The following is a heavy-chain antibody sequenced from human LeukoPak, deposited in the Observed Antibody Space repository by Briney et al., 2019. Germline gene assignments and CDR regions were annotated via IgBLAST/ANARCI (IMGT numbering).Heavy chain of an antibody. CDR3: ALIAVDWQQPFDY. CDR2: FSSSSTTI. V-gene: IGHV3-48*01. CDR1: GFSFSRYT. J-gene: IGHJ4*02. D-gene: IGHD6-13*01. Sequence: PGGSLRLSCAASGFSFSRYTRSRVRQAPGKGLEWISYFSSSSTTIKYADSVKGRFIISRDNAKNSVYLQMNSLRAEDTAVYYCALIAVDWQQPFDYWGQGTLVTVSS.